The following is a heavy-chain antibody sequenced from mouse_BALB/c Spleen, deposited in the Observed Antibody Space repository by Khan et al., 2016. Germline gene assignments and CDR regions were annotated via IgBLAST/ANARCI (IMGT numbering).Heavy chain of an antibody. CDR3: VRDGEGDY. CDR2: IYPGDGDT. J-gene: IGHJ2*03. Sequence: QVQLQQSGAELVRPGSSVKISCKASGYAFSSYWMNWVKQRPGQGLEWIGQIYPGDGDTNYNGKFKGKATLTVDKSSSTAYMQLSRLTSEDAAVYVCVRDGEGDYWGQGTSLTVSS. CDR1: GYAFSSYW. V-gene: IGHV1-80*01.